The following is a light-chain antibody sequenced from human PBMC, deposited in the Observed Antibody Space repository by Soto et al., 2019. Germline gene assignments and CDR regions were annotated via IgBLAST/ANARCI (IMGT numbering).Light chain of an antibody. CDR2: KAS. J-gene: IGKJ4*01. CDR1: QSIISW. CDR3: QQYNTFSLT. Sequence: DIQMTQSPSTLSASVGDRVTITCRASQSIISWLAWYQQKPGKAPNLLIYKASTLESGVPSRFSGSGSGTEFTLTIISLQPDDFATYYCQQYNTFSLTFGGGTKVEIK. V-gene: IGKV1-5*03.